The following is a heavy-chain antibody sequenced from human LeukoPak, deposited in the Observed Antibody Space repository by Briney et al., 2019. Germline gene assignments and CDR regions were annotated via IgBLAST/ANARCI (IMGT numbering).Heavy chain of an antibody. J-gene: IGHJ4*02. CDR1: GYTFTSYY. Sequence: GASVKVSCKASGYTFTSYYMHWVRQAPGQGLEWMGIINPSGGSTSYAQKFQGRVTMTRDTSTSTVYMELSSLRSEDTAVYYCARGVPDYYDSSGRDYFDYWGQGTLVTVSS. CDR3: ARGVPDYYDSSGRDYFDY. V-gene: IGHV1-46*01. CDR2: INPSGGST. D-gene: IGHD3-22*01.